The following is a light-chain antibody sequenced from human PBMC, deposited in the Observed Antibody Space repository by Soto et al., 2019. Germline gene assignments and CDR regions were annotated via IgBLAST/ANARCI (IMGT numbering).Light chain of an antibody. CDR2: GAS. J-gene: IGKJ5*01. CDR1: QSVSSSY. V-gene: IGKV3-20*01. Sequence: EIVLTQSPGTLSLSPGERATLSCRASQSVSSSYLAWYQQKPGPAPRLLIYGASSRATGIPDRFSGSWSGTDFTHTISRLEPEDFAVYYGQHYGSSPLVTFGQGTRLEIK. CDR3: QHYGSSPLVT.